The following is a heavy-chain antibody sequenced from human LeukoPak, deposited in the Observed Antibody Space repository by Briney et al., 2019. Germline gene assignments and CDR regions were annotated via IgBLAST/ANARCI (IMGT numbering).Heavy chain of an antibody. J-gene: IGHJ4*02. Sequence: GGSLRLSCAASGFTFSTYEMNWVRQAPGKGLEWISYISSGDNIMFYADSVKGRFIISRDNAKNSLYLQVNSLRAEDTAVYYCARGVTLDYWGQGTLVTVSS. CDR2: ISSGDNIM. CDR3: ARGVTLDY. D-gene: IGHD2-21*02. CDR1: GFTFSTYE. V-gene: IGHV3-48*03.